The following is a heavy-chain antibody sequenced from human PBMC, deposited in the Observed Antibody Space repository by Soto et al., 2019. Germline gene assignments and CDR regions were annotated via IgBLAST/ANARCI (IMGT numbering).Heavy chain of an antibody. V-gene: IGHV3-23*01. J-gene: IGHJ5*02. CDR2: IGGRGNSA. Sequence: GGSLRLSCAASGFIFTNYAMNWVRQAPGKGLEWVSVIGGRGNSAYYADSVQGRFTISRDNSKNSVYLQMDSLRVEDAAVYYCVRGGHGSGSYLGSSWGQGILVTVSS. CDR1: GFIFTNYA. D-gene: IGHD3-10*01. CDR3: VRGGHGSGSYLGSS.